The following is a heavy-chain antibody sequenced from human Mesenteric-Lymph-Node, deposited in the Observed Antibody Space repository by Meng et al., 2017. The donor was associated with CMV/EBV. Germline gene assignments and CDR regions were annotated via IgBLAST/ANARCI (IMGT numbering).Heavy chain of an antibody. D-gene: IGHD3-3*01. J-gene: IGHJ6*02. CDR3: ARPGDFGVIIYFYYAMDV. V-gene: IGHV3-23*01. CDR1: GFTFGDHA. Sequence: ETLSLTCAASGFTFGDHAINWVRQAPGKGLEWVSGVSATGGSTFYADSVKGRFTISRDNSKNRVYLQMNSLRAEDTAVYYCARPGDFGVIIYFYYAMDVWGQGTTVTVSS. CDR2: VSATGGST.